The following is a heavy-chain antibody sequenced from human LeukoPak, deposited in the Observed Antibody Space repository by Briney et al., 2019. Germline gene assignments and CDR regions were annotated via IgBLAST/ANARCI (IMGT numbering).Heavy chain of an antibody. V-gene: IGHV3-30*04. Sequence: GRSLRLSCAASGFTFSSYAMHWVRQAPGKGLEWVAIISYDGSNKYYADSVKGRFTISRDNSKNTLFLQMNSLRAEDTAVYYCARGSDTSMVRGVTAGYDYWGQGTLVTVSS. CDR1: GFTFSSYA. D-gene: IGHD3-10*01. J-gene: IGHJ4*02. CDR2: ISYDGSNK. CDR3: ARGSDTSMVRGVTAGYDY.